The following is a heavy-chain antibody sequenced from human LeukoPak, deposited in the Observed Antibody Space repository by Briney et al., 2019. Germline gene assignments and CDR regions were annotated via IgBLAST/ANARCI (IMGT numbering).Heavy chain of an antibody. Sequence: SETLSLACTVSGGSISSGDYYWTWIRQPPGKGLEWIGYISYSGSTYYNPSLKSRVTISLDTSKNQFSLKLSSVTAADTAVYYCARTLDSSGYYYDYWGQGTLVTVSS. CDR1: GGSISSGDYY. CDR2: ISYSGST. CDR3: ARTLDSSGYYYDY. J-gene: IGHJ4*02. D-gene: IGHD3-22*01. V-gene: IGHV4-30-4*01.